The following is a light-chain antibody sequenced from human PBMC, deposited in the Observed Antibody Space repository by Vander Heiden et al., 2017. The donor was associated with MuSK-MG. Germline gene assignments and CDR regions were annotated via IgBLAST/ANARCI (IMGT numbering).Light chain of an antibody. V-gene: IGLV3-21*04. CDR2: YDS. J-gene: IGLJ2*01. CDR1: NIGIKS. CDR3: QVWDSSSDRVV. Sequence: SYVLTQPPSVSVAPGKKARITCGGNNIGIKSVHCYQQKPGQAPVLVIYYDSDRPSGIPERFSGSNSGNTATLTISRVEAGDEADYYCQVWDSSSDRVVFGGGTKLTVL.